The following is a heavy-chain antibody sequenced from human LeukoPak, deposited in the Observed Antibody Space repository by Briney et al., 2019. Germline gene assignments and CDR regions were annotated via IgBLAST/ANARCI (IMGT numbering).Heavy chain of an antibody. V-gene: IGHV3-21*01. CDR1: GFTFSSYS. CDR3: ARGVPYYYDSSGYSRFDY. J-gene: IGHJ4*02. Sequence: GGTLRLSCAASGFTFSSYSMNWVRQAPGKGLEWVSSISSSSYIYYAASVKGRFTISRDNAKNPLYLQMNSLRAEDTAVDYCARGVPYYYDSSGYSRFDYWGQGTLVTVSS. D-gene: IGHD3-22*01. CDR2: ISSSSYI.